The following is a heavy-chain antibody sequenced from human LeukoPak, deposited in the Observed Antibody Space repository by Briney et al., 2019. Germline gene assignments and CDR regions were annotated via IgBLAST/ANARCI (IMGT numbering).Heavy chain of an antibody. J-gene: IGHJ4*02. Sequence: GGSLRLSCAASGFTFSSYSMNWVRQAPGKGLEWVSYISSSSGTIYYADSVKGRFTISRDNAKNSLYLQMNSLRVEDTAVYYCARRAYSPSDFDYWGQGTLVTVYS. CDR1: GFTFSSYS. D-gene: IGHD5-18*01. CDR2: ISSSSGTI. CDR3: ARRAYSPSDFDY. V-gene: IGHV3-48*01.